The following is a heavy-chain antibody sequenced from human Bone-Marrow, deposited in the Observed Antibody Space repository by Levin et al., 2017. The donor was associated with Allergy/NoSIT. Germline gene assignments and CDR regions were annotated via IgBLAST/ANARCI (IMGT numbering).Heavy chain of an antibody. CDR3: ATEDYYGSGTYYYDAFDI. Sequence: GGSLRLSCAASGFSFTNAWMSWVRQAPGKGLEWVGRIKSTIDGGTTEYAAPVEGRFTISRDDSENMLYLQMNSLKTEDTAVYYCATEDYYGSGTYYYDAFDIWGQGTMVTVSS. CDR2: IKSTIDGGTT. D-gene: IGHD3-10*01. CDR1: GFSFTNAW. V-gene: IGHV3-15*01. J-gene: IGHJ3*02.